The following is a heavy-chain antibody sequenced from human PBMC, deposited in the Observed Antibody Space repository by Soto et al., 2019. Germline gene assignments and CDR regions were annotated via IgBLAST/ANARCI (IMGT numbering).Heavy chain of an antibody. V-gene: IGHV1-69*06. CDR3: AMPYYYDSSGYYPLDC. Sequence: SVKVSCKASGGTFSSYAISWVRQAPGQGLEWMGGIIPIFGTANYAQKFQGRVTITADKSTSTAYMELSSLRSEDTAVYYCAMPYYYDSSGYYPLDCWGQGTLVTVSS. CDR2: IIPIFGTA. J-gene: IGHJ4*02. CDR1: GGTFSSYA. D-gene: IGHD3-22*01.